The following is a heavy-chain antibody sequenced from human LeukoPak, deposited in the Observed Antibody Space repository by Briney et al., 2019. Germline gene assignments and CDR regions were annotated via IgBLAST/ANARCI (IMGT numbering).Heavy chain of an antibody. CDR2: IIPIFGIA. Sequence: ASVKVSCKASGGTFSSYAISWVRQAPGQGLEWMGRIIPIFGIANYAQKFQGRVTITADKSTSTAYMELSSLRSEDTAAYYCARDSGSYSTYYFDYWGQGTLVTVSS. CDR3: ARDSGSYSTYYFDY. CDR1: GGTFSSYA. D-gene: IGHD1-26*01. V-gene: IGHV1-69*04. J-gene: IGHJ4*02.